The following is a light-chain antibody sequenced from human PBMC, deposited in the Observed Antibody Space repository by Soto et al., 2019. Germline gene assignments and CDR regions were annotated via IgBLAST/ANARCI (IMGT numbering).Light chain of an antibody. V-gene: IGLV2-14*03. J-gene: IGLJ1*01. CDR3: CSYTSSNTYV. Sequence: QCVRTHAASGSGALGQGITISCTGTSSDVGGFDYVSWYQHQPGKAPKLIIYDVTSRPSGVSSHFSGSKSGNTASLTISGLLAEDEADYHCCSYTSSNTYVFGTGTKVTVL. CDR2: DVT. CDR1: SSDVGGFDY.